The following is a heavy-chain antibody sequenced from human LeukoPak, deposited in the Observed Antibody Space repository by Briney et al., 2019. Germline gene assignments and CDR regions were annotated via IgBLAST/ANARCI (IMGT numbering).Heavy chain of an antibody. D-gene: IGHD4-17*01. CDR2: INHSGST. J-gene: IGHJ4*02. Sequence: SETLSLTCTVSGSSIGTYSWSWIRQPPGKGLEWIGEINHSGSTNYNPSLKSRVTISVDTSKNQFSLKLSSVTAADTAVYYCARARTTRGFDYWGQGTLVTVSS. CDR1: GSSIGTYS. V-gene: IGHV4-34*01. CDR3: ARARTTRGFDY.